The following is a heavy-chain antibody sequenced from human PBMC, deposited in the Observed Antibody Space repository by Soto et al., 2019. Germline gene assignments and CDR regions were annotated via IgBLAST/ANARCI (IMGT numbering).Heavy chain of an antibody. V-gene: IGHV1-18*01. CDR1: GYTFTSYG. CDR2: ISAYNGNT. CDR3: ARDCRGTCYSSYSMDV. D-gene: IGHD2-15*01. J-gene: IGHJ6*03. Sequence: QGRLVQSGGEVKKPGASVKVSCKASGYTFTSYGISWVRQAPGQGLEWVAWISAYNGNTDHAQRFQGRITMSTDTSTNTAYMELRSLRSDDTAVYYCARDCRGTCYSSYSMDVWGTGTTVIVSS.